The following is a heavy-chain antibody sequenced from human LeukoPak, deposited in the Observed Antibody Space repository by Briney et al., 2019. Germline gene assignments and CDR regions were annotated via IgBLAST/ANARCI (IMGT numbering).Heavy chain of an antibody. D-gene: IGHD2-2*01. Sequence: ASVKVSCKASGYTFTDYYIHWVRQAPGQGLEWMGWINPNSGGTNYAQKFQGRVTMTRDTSISTAYMELSRLRSDDTAVYYCARVSIVVVPAASYNWFDPWGQGTLVTVSS. J-gene: IGHJ5*02. CDR2: INPNSGGT. CDR1: GYTFTDYY. V-gene: IGHV1-2*02. CDR3: ARVSIVVVPAASYNWFDP.